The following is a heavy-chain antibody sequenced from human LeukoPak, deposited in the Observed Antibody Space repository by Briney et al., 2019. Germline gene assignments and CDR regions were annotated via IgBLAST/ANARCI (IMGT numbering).Heavy chain of an antibody. V-gene: IGHV3-49*03. Sequence: PGGSLRLSCTPSGFTFGDYAMSWFRQAPGKGLEWVGFIRSKAYGGTTEYAASVKGRFTISRDDSKSIAYLQMNSLKTEDTAVYYCTTGPDYYDVWGSYRPKAFDYWGQGTLVTVSS. CDR3: TTGPDYYDVWGSYRPKAFDY. CDR2: IRSKAYGGTT. J-gene: IGHJ4*02. CDR1: GFTFGDYA. D-gene: IGHD3-16*02.